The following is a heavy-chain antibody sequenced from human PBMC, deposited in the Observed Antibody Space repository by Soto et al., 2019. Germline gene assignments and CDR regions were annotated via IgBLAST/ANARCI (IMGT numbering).Heavy chain of an antibody. CDR2: ISAYNGNT. CDR1: GYTFTSYG. Sequence: QVQLVQSGAEVKKPGASVKVSCKASGYTFTSYGIIWVRQAPGQGLEWMGWISAYNGNTNYAQKLQGRVTMTTDTSTSKAKMELRSLRTDDTTVESFARERGYGDYDSGYWGQETLVTVSS. J-gene: IGHJ4*02. D-gene: IGHD4-17*01. V-gene: IGHV1-18*01. CDR3: ARERGYGDYDSGY.